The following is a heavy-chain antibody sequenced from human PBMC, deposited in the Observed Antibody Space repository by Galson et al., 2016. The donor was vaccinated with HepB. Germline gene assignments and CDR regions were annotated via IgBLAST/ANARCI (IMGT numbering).Heavy chain of an antibody. CDR2: IKQDGSEK. Sequence: SLRLSCAASGFTFNSYWMAWVRQAPGKGLEWVANIKQDGSEKYYVDSVKGRFTISRDNAKNSLYLQMNSLTSEDTALYYCARETTIWGNGFQYWGQGTLVTVSS. V-gene: IGHV3-7*05. CDR1: GFTFNSYW. D-gene: IGHD4-23*01. J-gene: IGHJ4*02. CDR3: ARETTIWGNGFQY.